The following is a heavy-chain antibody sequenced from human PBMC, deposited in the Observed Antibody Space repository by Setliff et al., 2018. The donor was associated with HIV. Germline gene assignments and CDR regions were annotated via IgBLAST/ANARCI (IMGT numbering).Heavy chain of an antibody. CDR3: ARDCRVGWVFTYGMDV. CDR2: IWFDGNKK. Sequence: GGSLRLSCAASGFRFRSYGMHWVRQAPGKGLEWVAIIWFDGNKKYYADSVKGRFTISRDNSKNTLYLQMNSLRAEDTAVYYCARDCRVGWVFTYGMDVWGQGTTVTVSS. V-gene: IGHV3-33*08. D-gene: IGHD6-13*01. J-gene: IGHJ6*02. CDR1: GFRFRSYG.